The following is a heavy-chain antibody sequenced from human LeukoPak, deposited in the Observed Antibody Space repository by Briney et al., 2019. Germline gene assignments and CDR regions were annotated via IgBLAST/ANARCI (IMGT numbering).Heavy chain of an antibody. D-gene: IGHD3-22*01. J-gene: IGHJ3*02. CDR2: IYYSGST. CDR3: ASPYSYDSDAFDI. V-gene: IGHV4-59*01. CDR1: GGSISSYY. Sequence: PSETLSLTCTVSGGSISSYYWSWIRQPPGKGLEWIGYIYYSGSTNYNPSLKSRVTISVDTSKNQFSLKLSSVTAADTAVYYCASPYSYDSDAFDIWGQGTMVTVSS.